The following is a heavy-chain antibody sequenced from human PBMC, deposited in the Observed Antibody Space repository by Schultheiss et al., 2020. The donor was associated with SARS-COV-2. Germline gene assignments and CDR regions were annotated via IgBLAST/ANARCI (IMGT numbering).Heavy chain of an antibody. CDR1: GYSFTSYW. J-gene: IGHJ4*02. CDR3: ARHTGSGWYGGYFDY. Sequence: GESLKISCKGSGYSFTSYWIGWVRQMPGKGLEWMGIIYPGDSDTRYSPSFQGQVTISADKSISTAYLQWSSLKASDTAMYYCARHTGSGWYGGYFDYWGQGTLVTVSS. V-gene: IGHV5-51*01. CDR2: IYPGDSDT. D-gene: IGHD6-19*01.